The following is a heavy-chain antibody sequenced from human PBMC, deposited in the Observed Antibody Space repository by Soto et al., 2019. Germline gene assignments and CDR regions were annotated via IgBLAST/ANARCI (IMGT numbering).Heavy chain of an antibody. D-gene: IGHD2-21*01. CDR3: ARGKFRNYYYYYLDV. CDR1: GFTFSSYW. CDR2: IKQDGSEK. J-gene: IGHJ6*03. V-gene: IGHV3-7*01. Sequence: GGSLRLSCAASGFTFSSYWMSWVRQAPGKGLEWVANIKQDGSEKYYVDSVKGRFTISRDNAKNSLYLQMNSLRAEDTAVYYCARGKFRNYYYYYLDVWGKGTTVTVSS.